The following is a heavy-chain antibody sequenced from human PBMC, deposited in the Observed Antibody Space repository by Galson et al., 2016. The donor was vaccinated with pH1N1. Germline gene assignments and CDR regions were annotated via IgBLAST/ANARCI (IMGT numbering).Heavy chain of an antibody. D-gene: IGHD3-10*01. V-gene: IGHV3-15*01. Sequence: SLRLSCAATGFTFSNAWMSWVRQVPGKGLEWVGRIKSSGDGGSTDYAALVRDRFVISRDDSKGTLYLQMRSLKTEDTAVYYCTTEGQRYGAYWGQGTQVTGSS. CDR3: TTEGQRYGAY. CDR1: GFTFSNAW. CDR2: IKSSGDGGST. J-gene: IGHJ4*02.